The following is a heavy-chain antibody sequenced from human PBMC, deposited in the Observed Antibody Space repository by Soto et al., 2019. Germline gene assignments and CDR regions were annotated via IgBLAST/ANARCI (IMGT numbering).Heavy chain of an antibody. CDR1: GFSFSNYG. V-gene: IGHV3-30*03. J-gene: IGHJ4*02. CDR3: ARESEDLTSNFDY. CDR2: ISHDGNSH. Sequence: QVHLVESGGGVVQPGRSLRLSCEGSGFSFSNYGIHWVRQAPGKGLEWVAVISHDGNSHHLADSVRGRFTISRDNSKNSLYLEMNSLRAEDTAVYYCARESEDLTSNFDYWGQGTLVTVSS.